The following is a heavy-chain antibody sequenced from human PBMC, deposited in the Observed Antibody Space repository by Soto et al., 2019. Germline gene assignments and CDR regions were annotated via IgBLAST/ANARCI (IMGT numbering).Heavy chain of an antibody. V-gene: IGHV1-69*01. CDR2: IIPIFDAT. Sequence: QVQMVQSGAEVKKPGSSARVSCKVSGVPFSRHSISWVRQAPGQGLEWMGGIIPIFDATQYAQKIQGRPTTTREESTTTFHVDLSDRRPEDTAVWYCGRDLAVVRGSWGEGTVVTVS. D-gene: IGHD3-10*01. J-gene: IGHJ4*02. CDR1: GVPFSRHS. CDR3: GRDLAVVRGS.